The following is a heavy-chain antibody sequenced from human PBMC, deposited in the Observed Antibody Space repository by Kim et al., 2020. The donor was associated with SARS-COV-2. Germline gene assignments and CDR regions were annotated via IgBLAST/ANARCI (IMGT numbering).Heavy chain of an antibody. Sequence: GGSLRLSCAASGFTFGDYAMHWVRQAPGKGLEWVSGISWNSGSIGYADSVKGRFTISRDNAKNSLYLQMNSLRAEDTALYYCAKDLKLEYYYYGMDVWGQGTTVTVSS. CDR1: GFTFGDYA. D-gene: IGHD1-1*01. CDR2: ISWNSGSI. V-gene: IGHV3-9*01. J-gene: IGHJ6*02. CDR3: AKDLKLEYYYYGMDV.